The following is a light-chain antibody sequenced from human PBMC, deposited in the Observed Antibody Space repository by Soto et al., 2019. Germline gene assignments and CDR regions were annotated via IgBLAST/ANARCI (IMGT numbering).Light chain of an antibody. CDR3: SSYAGTNNLV. J-gene: IGLJ3*02. V-gene: IGLV2-8*01. Sequence: QSALTQPPSASGSPGQSVTISCTGTSSDVGGDNYVSWYQQYPGKAPKIMIYEVSERPSGVPVRFSGSKSGNTASLTVSGLQAEDEADYYCSSYAGTNNLVFGGGTKLTVL. CDR1: SSDVGGDNY. CDR2: EVS.